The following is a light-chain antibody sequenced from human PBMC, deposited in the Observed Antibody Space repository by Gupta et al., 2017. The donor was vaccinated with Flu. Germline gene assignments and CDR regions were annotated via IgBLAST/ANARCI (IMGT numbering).Light chain of an antibody. Sequence: HSALTQPPSASGSTGQSVTIFCTGGSSDIGGYKYVSWYQQRTGEAPKLIIYDVNRRPPGVPDRFSGSKSGNTASLTVSGLQAEDAADYYCSSYADTHNVVVGGGTKLTVL. CDR2: DVN. CDR1: SSDIGGYKY. J-gene: IGLJ3*02. CDR3: SSYADTHNVV. V-gene: IGLV2-8*01.